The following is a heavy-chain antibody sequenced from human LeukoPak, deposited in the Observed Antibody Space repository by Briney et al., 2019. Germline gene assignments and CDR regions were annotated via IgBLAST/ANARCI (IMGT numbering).Heavy chain of an antibody. CDR1: GYSFTSYW. Sequence: GESLKISCKGSGYSFTSYWIGWVRQMPGKGLEWMGIIYPGDSDTRVSPSFQGQVTISADKSISTAYIQWSSLQASDTAIYYCARLNKATKAGYNWGFDNWGQGTLVSVSS. D-gene: IGHD5-24*01. CDR2: IYPGDSDT. CDR3: ARLNKATKAGYNWGFDN. J-gene: IGHJ4*02. V-gene: IGHV5-51*01.